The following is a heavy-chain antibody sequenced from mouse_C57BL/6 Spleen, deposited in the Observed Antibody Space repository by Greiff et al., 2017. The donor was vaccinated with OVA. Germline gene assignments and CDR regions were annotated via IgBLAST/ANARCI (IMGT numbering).Heavy chain of an antibody. CDR3: TMRDGYYEGYFDY. V-gene: IGHV14-1*01. J-gene: IGHJ2*01. Sequence: EVKLQQSGAELVRPGASVKLSCTASGFNIQDYYMHWVKQRPEQGLEWIVRIDPEDGDTEYAPKFKGKATMTADTSPNRAYLQLSSLTSDDTAVYYCTMRDGYYEGYFDYWGQGTTRTVSS. CDR2: IDPEDGDT. CDR1: GFNIQDYY. D-gene: IGHD2-3*01.